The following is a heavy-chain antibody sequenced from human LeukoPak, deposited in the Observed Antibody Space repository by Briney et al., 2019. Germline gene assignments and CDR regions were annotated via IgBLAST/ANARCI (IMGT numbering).Heavy chain of an antibody. J-gene: IGHJ3*02. CDR3: ARSRSYYYDSSGSGGNAFDI. D-gene: IGHD3-22*01. CDR2: ICYDGSNK. Sequence: GGSLRLSCAASGFTFSSYGMHWVRQAPGKGLEWVAVICYDGSNKYYADSVKGRFTISRDNSKNTLYLQMNSLRAEDTAVYYCARSRSYYYDSSGSGGNAFDIWGQGTMVTVSS. CDR1: GFTFSSYG. V-gene: IGHV3-33*01.